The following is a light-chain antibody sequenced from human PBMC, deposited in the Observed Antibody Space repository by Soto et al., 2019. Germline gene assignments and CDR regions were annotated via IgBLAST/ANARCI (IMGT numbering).Light chain of an antibody. V-gene: IGKV3-15*01. CDR1: QSVGSS. Sequence: EILMTQSPATLSVSPGERATLSCRASQSVGSSLALYQQKPGQAPRLLIYGASTRATGIPARFSGSASGTEFTLSISSLQSEDFALYFCQQYNAWPRTFGQGTKVDI. CDR2: GAS. CDR3: QQYNAWPRT. J-gene: IGKJ1*01.